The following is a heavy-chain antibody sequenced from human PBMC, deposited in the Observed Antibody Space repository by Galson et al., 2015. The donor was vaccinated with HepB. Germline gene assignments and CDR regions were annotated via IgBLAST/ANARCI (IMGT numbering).Heavy chain of an antibody. J-gene: IGHJ3*02. V-gene: IGHV6-1*01. Sequence: AISGDSVSSNSAAWNWIRQSPSRGLEWLGRTYYRSKWYNDYAVSVKSRITINPDTSKNQFSLQLNSVTPEDTAVYYCARDVFRYYYDSSGYPHPDDAFDIWGQGTMVTVSS. CDR2: TYYRSKWYN. D-gene: IGHD3-22*01. CDR3: ARDVFRYYYDSSGYPHPDDAFDI. CDR1: GDSVSSNSAA.